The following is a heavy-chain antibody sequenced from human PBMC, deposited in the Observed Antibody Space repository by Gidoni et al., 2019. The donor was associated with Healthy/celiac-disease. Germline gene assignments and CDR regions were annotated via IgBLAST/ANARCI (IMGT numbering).Heavy chain of an antibody. V-gene: IGHV1-2*02. CDR1: GYTFTGYN. CDR3: ARGELVVAATFDY. D-gene: IGHD2-15*01. Sequence: VQLVQSGAEVNKPGASVKVSCKASGYTFTGYNMHWVRQAPGQGLEWMGWINPNSGGTNYAQKFQGRVTMTRDTSISTAYMELSRLRSDDTAVYYCARGELVVAATFDYWGQGTLVTVSS. J-gene: IGHJ4*02. CDR2: INPNSGGT.